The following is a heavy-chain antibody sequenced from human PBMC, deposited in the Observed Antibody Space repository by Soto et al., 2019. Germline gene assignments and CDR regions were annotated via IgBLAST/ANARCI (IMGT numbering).Heavy chain of an antibody. J-gene: IGHJ5*02. CDR1: GGTFSSYA. CDR2: IIPIFGTA. Sequence: SLKVSCKASGGTFSSYAISWVRQAPGQGLEWMGGIIPIFGTANYAQKFQGRVTITADESTSTAYMELSSLRSEDTAVYYCAADYSNYVRPWGQGTLVTVSS. CDR3: AADYSNYVRP. D-gene: IGHD4-4*01. V-gene: IGHV1-69*13.